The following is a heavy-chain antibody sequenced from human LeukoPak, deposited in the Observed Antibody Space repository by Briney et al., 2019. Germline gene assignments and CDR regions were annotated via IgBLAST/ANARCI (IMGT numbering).Heavy chain of an antibody. V-gene: IGHV3-30-3*01. Sequence: GGSLRLSCAASGFTFSSYAMRWVRQAPGKGLEWVAVISYDGSNKYYADSVKGRFTISRDNSKNTLYLQMNSLRAEDTAMYYCARPYSSGWYGDFDYWGQGTLVTVSS. J-gene: IGHJ4*02. D-gene: IGHD6-19*01. CDR2: ISYDGSNK. CDR3: ARPYSSGWYGDFDY. CDR1: GFTFSSYA.